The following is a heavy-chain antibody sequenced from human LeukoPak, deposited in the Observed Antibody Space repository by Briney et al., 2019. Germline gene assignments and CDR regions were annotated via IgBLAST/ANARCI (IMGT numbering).Heavy chain of an antibody. D-gene: IGHD6-19*01. V-gene: IGHV4-30-4*01. Sequence: PSQTLSLTCTVSGGSISSGDYYWSWIRQPPGKGLEWIGYIYYSGSTYYNPSLKSRVTISVDTSKNQFSLKLSSVTAADTAVYYCASGTVVANVFDIWGQGTMVTVSS. CDR2: IYYSGST. J-gene: IGHJ3*02. CDR1: GGSISSGDYY. CDR3: ASGTVVANVFDI.